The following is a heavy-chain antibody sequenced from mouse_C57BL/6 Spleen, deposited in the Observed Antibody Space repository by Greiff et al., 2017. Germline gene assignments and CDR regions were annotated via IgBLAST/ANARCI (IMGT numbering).Heavy chain of an antibody. D-gene: IGHD2-5*01. CDR3: ARDSNAGYFDV. CDR1: GFTFSDYY. J-gene: IGHJ1*03. V-gene: IGHV5-16*01. Sequence: EVKVVESEGGLVQPGSSMKLSCTASGFTFSDYYMAWVRQVPEKGLEWVANINYDGSSTYYLDSLKSRFIISRDNAKNILYLQMSSLKSEDTATYYCARDSNAGYFDVWGTGTTVTVSS. CDR2: INYDGSST.